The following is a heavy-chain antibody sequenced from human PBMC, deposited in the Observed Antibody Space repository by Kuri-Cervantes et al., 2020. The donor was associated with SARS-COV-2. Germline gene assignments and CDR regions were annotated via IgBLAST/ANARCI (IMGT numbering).Heavy chain of an antibody. CDR3: ARAFKYGHIWFGELTNAFDI. CDR2: INPNSGGT. CDR1: GYTFTSYG. J-gene: IGHJ3*02. D-gene: IGHD3-10*01. Sequence: ASVKVSCKASGYTFTSYGISWVRQAPGQGLEWMGWINPNSGGTNYAQKFQGRVTMTRDTSISTAYMELSRLRSDDTAVYYCARAFKYGHIWFGELTNAFDIWGQGTMVTVSS. V-gene: IGHV1-2*02.